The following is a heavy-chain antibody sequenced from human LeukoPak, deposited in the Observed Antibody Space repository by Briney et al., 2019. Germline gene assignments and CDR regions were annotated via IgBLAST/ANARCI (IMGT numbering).Heavy chain of an antibody. CDR1: GFTFFTYN. CDR2: ISVNSGAI. D-gene: IGHD5-12*01. Sequence: GGSLRLSCAASGFTFFTYNMNWVRQAPGKGLEWVSYISVNSGAIYYADSVKGRFTISRDNSKNTLYLQMNSLRAEDTAVYYCARDPHKRGYSGYSFDYWGQGTLVTVSS. J-gene: IGHJ4*02. V-gene: IGHV3-48*01. CDR3: ARDPHKRGYSGYSFDY.